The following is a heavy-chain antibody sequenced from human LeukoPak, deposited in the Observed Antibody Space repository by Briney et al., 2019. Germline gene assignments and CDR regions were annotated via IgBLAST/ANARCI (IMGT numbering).Heavy chain of an antibody. D-gene: IGHD6-19*01. CDR3: AAAYSSGWYSPYY. J-gene: IGHJ4*02. CDR2: INPNSGGS. V-gene: IGHV1-2*02. CDR1: GYAFTSYY. Sequence: ASVKVSCKASGYAFTSYYMHWVRQAPGQGLEWMGWINPNSGGSNYAQKFQGRVTMTRDTSISTAYMELSRLRPDDTAVYYCAAAYSSGWYSPYYWGREPWSPSPQ.